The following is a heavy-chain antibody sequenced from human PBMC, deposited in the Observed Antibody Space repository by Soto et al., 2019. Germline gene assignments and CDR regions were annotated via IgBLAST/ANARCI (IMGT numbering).Heavy chain of an antibody. Sequence: PVGSLRLSCAASGFTFSSYPMHWVRQAPGKGLEWVAVMSYGGSHTYYADSVKGRFTISRDNSKNTLYLQMNSLRAEDTAVYYCAGLYSGSYYFDYWGQGTLVTVSS. J-gene: IGHJ4*02. D-gene: IGHD1-26*01. V-gene: IGHV3-30-3*01. CDR2: MSYGGSHT. CDR1: GFTFSSYP. CDR3: AGLYSGSYYFDY.